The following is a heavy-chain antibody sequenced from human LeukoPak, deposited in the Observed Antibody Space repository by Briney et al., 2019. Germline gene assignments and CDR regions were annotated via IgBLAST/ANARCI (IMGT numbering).Heavy chain of an antibody. CDR1: GGSISSYY. J-gene: IGHJ4*02. CDR2: IYYSGST. Sequence: SETLSLTCTVSGGSISSYYWSWIRQPPGKGLEWIGYIYYSGSTNYNPSLKSRVTISVDTSKNQFSLKLSSVTAADTAVYYCARDLASGGSYSDYWGQGTLVTVSS. CDR3: ARDLASGGSYSDY. V-gene: IGHV4-59*12. D-gene: IGHD2-15*01.